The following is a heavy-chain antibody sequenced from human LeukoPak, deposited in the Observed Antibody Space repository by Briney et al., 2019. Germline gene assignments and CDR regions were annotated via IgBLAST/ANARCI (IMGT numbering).Heavy chain of an antibody. CDR2: IYSGGST. Sequence: GGSLRLSCAASGFTVSSNYMSWVRQAPGKGLEWVSVIYSGGSTYYADSVKGRFTISRDDSKNTLYLQMNSLKTEDTAVYYCTTDSVIAAVDYWGQGTLVTVSS. D-gene: IGHD6-13*01. V-gene: IGHV3-53*01. CDR1: GFTVSSNY. J-gene: IGHJ4*02. CDR3: TTDSVIAAVDY.